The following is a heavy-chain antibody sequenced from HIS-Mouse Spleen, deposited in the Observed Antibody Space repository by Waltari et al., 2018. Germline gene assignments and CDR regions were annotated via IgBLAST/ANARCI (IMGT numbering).Heavy chain of an antibody. D-gene: IGHD1-26*01. V-gene: IGHV4-31*03. Sequence: QVQLQESGPGLVKPSQTLSLTCTFSGGSIRSGGYYWGWIRQHPGKGLEWIGYIYYSGSTYYNPSLKSRVTISVDTSKNQFSLKLSSVTAADTAVYYCARALPTTFDYWGQGTLVTVSS. CDR1: GGSIRSGGYY. J-gene: IGHJ4*02. CDR3: ARALPTTFDY. CDR2: IYYSGST.